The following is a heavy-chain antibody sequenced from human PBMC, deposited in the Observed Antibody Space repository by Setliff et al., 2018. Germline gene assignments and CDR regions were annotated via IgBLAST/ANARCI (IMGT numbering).Heavy chain of an antibody. CDR2: INPNDGYT. CDR1: GHSLTSNH. D-gene: IGHD5-12*01. V-gene: IGHV1-46*01. Sequence: VASVKVSCKASGHSLTSNHFHWGRQAPGKGLEWMGTINPNDGYTIYAPAFQGRVAMTTDTSTGTAYMELSGLTSADTAIYYCARSSGPRVVLAADFDYWGQGTLVTVSS. J-gene: IGHJ4*02. CDR3: ARSSGPRVVLAADFDY.